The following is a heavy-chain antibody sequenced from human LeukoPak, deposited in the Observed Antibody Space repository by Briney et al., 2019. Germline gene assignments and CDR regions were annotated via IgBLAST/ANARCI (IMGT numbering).Heavy chain of an antibody. D-gene: IGHD2-2*01. CDR1: GGSISSSGYF. CDR3: AREGLPGLCTSTSCYAVFDP. Sequence: KPSETLSLTCAVSGGSISSSGYFWGWIRQSPGNGLEWIGSLSFGGSTYYNPSLKSRVTISGDTAKNHVSPKLISVSAADTAVYYCAREGLPGLCTSTSCYAVFDPWGQGTLVTVSS. V-gene: IGHV4-39*02. J-gene: IGHJ5*02. CDR2: LSFGGST.